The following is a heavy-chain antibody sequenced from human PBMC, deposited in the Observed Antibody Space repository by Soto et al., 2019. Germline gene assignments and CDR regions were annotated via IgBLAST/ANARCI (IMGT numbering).Heavy chain of an antibody. J-gene: IGHJ3*02. D-gene: IGHD4-17*01. CDR1: GDSMSRGDYY. V-gene: IGHV4-30-4*01. CDR2: VYHTGST. CDR3: ARDPLYDYGDLSHVFDT. Sequence: SETLSLTCTVSGDSMSRGDYYWSWIRLPPGKGLEWIGFVYHTGSTYYSPSLKGRVDISVDTSKNQFSLKLNSVTAADTAVYYCARDPLYDYGDLSHVFDTWGQGTMVTVSS.